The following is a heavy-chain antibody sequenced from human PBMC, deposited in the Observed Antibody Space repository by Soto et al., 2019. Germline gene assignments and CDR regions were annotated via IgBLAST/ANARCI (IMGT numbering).Heavy chain of an antibody. Sequence: EVELLESGGGLIHPGESLRLSCAASGFSFSSYAMIWVRQAPGKGMEWVSVMTARGGTSSFADSVKGRFSVSRDNSKNIFYLEMNSLRAGDTAIYFGARGSIQYSASIDYCGQGTLVSVSS. D-gene: IGHD5-12*01. J-gene: IGHJ4*02. V-gene: IGHV3-23*01. CDR3: ARGSIQYSASIDY. CDR2: MTARGGTS. CDR1: GFSFSSYA.